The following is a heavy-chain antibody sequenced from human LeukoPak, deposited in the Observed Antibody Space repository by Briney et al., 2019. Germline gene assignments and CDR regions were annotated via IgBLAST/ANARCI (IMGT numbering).Heavy chain of an antibody. CDR3: AKITDPQFDI. Sequence: WGSLRLSCAASGFTFSNYGMHWVRQAPGKGLEWVAFIQYDASDKYYSDSVKGRFTISGDNSKNTLYLQMNSLRPEDTAVYYCAKITDPQFDIWGQGTMVTVSS. CDR2: IQYDASDK. D-gene: IGHD3-16*01. J-gene: IGHJ3*02. CDR1: GFTFSNYG. V-gene: IGHV3-30*02.